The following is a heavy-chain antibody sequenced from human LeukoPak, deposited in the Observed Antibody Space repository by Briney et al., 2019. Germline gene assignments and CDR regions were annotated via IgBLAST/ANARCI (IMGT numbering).Heavy chain of an antibody. J-gene: IGHJ6*03. Sequence: GGSLRLSCTASGFTFGDYAMSWVRQAPGKGLEWVGFIRSKAYGGTTEYAASVKGRFTISRDDSKSIAYLQMNSLKTEDTAVYYCTRDGGGDPMVRGVILYYYYYMDVWGKGTTVTVSS. D-gene: IGHD3-10*01. V-gene: IGHV3-49*04. CDR2: IRSKAYGGTT. CDR1: GFTFGDYA. CDR3: TRDGGGDPMVRGVILYYYYYMDV.